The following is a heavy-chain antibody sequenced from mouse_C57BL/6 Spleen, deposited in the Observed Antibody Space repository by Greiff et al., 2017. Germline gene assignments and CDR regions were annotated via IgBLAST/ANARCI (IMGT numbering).Heavy chain of an antibody. V-gene: IGHV2-9*01. J-gene: IGHJ4*01. CDR1: GFSLTSYG. CDR3: AKHRGYGNHGYAMDY. D-gene: IGHD2-1*01. CDR2: IWGGGST. Sequence: VKLMESGPGLVAPSQSLSITCTVSGFSLTSYGVDWVRQTPGKGLEWLGVIWGGGSTNYNSALMSRLSISKDNSKSQVFLKMNSLQTDDTAMYYWAKHRGYGNHGYAMDYWGQGTSVTVSS.